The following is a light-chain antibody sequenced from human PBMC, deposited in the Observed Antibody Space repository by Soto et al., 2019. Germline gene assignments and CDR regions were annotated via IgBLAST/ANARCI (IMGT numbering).Light chain of an antibody. V-gene: IGKV3-15*01. J-gene: IGKJ4*01. CDR2: GAS. CDR1: QSVSSN. CDR3: QQYYNWPLT. Sequence: EIVMTQSPATLSVSPGERATLSCRASQSVSSNLAWYQQKPGPAPRLLIYGASTRATGIPARFSGSGSGTELPLTISSLQSEDFAVYYCQQYYNWPLTFGGGTKVEIK.